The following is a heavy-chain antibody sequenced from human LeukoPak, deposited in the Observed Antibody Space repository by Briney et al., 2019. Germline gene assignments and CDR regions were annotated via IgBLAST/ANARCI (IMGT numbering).Heavy chain of an antibody. V-gene: IGHV4-61*02. CDR2: IYTSGST. Sequence: PSETLSLTCTVSGGSISSGSYYWSWIRQPAGKGLEWIGRIYTSGSTNYNPSLKSRVTISVDTSKNQFSLKLSSVTAADTAVYYCVRDSVAAAGAGYYYYGVDVWGQGTTVTVSS. CDR3: VRDSVAAAGAGYYYYGVDV. D-gene: IGHD6-13*01. CDR1: GGSISSGSYY. J-gene: IGHJ6*02.